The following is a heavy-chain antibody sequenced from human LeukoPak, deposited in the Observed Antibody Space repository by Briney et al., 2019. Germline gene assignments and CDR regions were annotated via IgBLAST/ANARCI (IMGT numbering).Heavy chain of an antibody. Sequence: GGSLRLSCAASGFTFDDYAMHWVRQAPGKGLEWVSGISWNSGSIGYADSVKGRFTISRDNAKNSLYLQTNSLRAEDMALYYCAKDVSSSGYYDYFDYWGQGTLVTVSS. CDR1: GFTFDDYA. J-gene: IGHJ4*02. CDR2: ISWNSGSI. CDR3: AKDVSSSGYYDYFDY. V-gene: IGHV3-9*03. D-gene: IGHD3-22*01.